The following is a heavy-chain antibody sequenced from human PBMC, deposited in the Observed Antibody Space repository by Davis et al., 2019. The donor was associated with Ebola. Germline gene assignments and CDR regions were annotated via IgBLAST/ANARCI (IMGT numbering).Heavy chain of an antibody. CDR2: ISYDGSNK. CDR1: GFTFSSYG. D-gene: IGHD6-19*01. CDR3: AKDLGRYSSGWSAINYYYYYMDV. J-gene: IGHJ6*03. V-gene: IGHV3-30*18. Sequence: GESLKISCAASGFTFSSYGMHWVRQAPGKGLEWVAVISYDGSNKYYADSVKGRFTISRDNSKNTLYLQMNSLRAEDTAVYYCAKDLGRYSSGWSAINYYYYYMDVWGKGTTVTVSS.